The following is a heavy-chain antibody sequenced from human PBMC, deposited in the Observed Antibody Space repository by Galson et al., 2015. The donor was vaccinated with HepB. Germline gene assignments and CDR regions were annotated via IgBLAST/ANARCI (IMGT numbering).Heavy chain of an antibody. Sequence: SLRLSCAAYGFTFSSYAMSWVRQAPGKGLEWVSAISGSGGSTYYADSVKGRFTISRDNSKNTLYLQMNSLRAEDTAVYYCARLPIDIVVPYFDYWGQGTLVTVSS. J-gene: IGHJ4*02. CDR3: ARLPIDIVVPYFDY. D-gene: IGHD3-22*01. CDR2: ISGSGGST. CDR1: GFTFSSYA. V-gene: IGHV3-23*01.